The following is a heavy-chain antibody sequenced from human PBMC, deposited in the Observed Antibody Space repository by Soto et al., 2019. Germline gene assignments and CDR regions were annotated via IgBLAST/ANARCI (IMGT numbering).Heavy chain of an antibody. CDR3: ARGQGCSGGSCYYLRNYYYYGMDV. CDR1: GYTFTSYD. J-gene: IGHJ6*02. Sequence: ASVKVSCKASGYTFTSYDINWVRQATGQGLEWMGWMNPNSGNTGYAQKFQGRVTMTRNTSISTAYMELSSLRSEDTAVYYCARGQGCSGGSCYYLRNYYYYGMDVWGQGTTVTVSS. D-gene: IGHD2-15*01. CDR2: MNPNSGNT. V-gene: IGHV1-8*01.